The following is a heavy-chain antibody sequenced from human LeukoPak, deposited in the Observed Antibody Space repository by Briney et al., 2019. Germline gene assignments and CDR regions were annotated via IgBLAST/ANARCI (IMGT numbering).Heavy chain of an antibody. J-gene: IGHJ5*02. D-gene: IGHD4-17*01. CDR3: AKEATVTTNWLDP. CDR1: GFTFNSYG. CDR2: TSYGGNNQ. Sequence: GGSLRLSCAASGFTFNSYGMHWVRQAPGKGLEWVAVTSYGGNNQYYADSVKGRFTVSRDNSKNTLYLQMNSLRPEDTAVYYCAKEATVTTNWLDPWGQGTLVTVSS. V-gene: IGHV3-30*18.